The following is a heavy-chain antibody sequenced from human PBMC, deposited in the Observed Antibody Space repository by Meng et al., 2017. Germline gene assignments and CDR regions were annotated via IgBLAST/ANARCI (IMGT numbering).Heavy chain of an antibody. V-gene: IGHV1-18*01. J-gene: IGHJ4*02. CDR2: ISSYNGNT. CDR3: AFPPCRGGSCYLFDY. Sequence: HVPLGQSGAEVKKPGASAKGPSKASVYTFTSYGNSWVRQAPGPGLEGMGWISSYNGNTNKAQRLQVRVTMTTDTSTSIAYMVLRSLRSDDTAVYYCAFPPCRGGSCYLFDYWGQGTLVTVSS. D-gene: IGHD2-15*01. CDR1: VYTFTSYG.